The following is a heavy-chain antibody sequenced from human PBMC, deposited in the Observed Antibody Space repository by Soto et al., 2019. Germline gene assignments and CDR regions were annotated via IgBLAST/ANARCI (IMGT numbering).Heavy chain of an antibody. CDR2: ISRSGDNT. CDR1: GFTFSSYA. V-gene: IGHV3-23*01. Sequence: LRLSCAASGFTFSSYAMSWVRQAPGKGLEWVSTISRSGDNTYYPDSVKGRFTVSRDNSKNTLHLQMNSLRAEDTAVYYCAKTESFNGYYNAFDYWGRGTKVTVYS. CDR3: AKTESFNGYYNAFDY. D-gene: IGHD3-9*01. J-gene: IGHJ4*02.